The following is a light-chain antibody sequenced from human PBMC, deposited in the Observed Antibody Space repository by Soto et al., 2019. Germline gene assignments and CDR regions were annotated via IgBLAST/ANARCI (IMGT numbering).Light chain of an antibody. J-gene: IGLJ1*01. CDR2: EVS. Sequence: QSALTQPPSASRSPGQSVTISCTGTSSDVGGYNYVSWYQQHPGKAPKLMIYEVSKRPSGVPDRFSDSKSGNTASLTVSGLQAEDEADYYCSSYAGSNNLGVFGTGTKLTVL. V-gene: IGLV2-8*01. CDR3: SSYAGSNNLGV. CDR1: SSDVGGYNY.